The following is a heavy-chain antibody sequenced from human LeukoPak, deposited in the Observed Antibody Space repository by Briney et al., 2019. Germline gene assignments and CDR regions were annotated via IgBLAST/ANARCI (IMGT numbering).Heavy chain of an antibody. D-gene: IGHD2-15*01. CDR2: INYKTSGGTA. CDR3: TRAEGSIG. CDR1: GFTFNNAW. V-gene: IGHV3-15*01. J-gene: IGHJ4*02. Sequence: GGSLRLSCAVSGFTFNNAWMSWVRQAPGKGLEWVGRINYKTSGGTADYAAPVQGRFTISRDDSKSIAYLQMNSLKTEDTAVYYCTRAEGSIGWGQGTLVTVSS.